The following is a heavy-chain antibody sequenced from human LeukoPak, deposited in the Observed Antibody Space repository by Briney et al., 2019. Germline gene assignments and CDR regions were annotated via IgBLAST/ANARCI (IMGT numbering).Heavy chain of an antibody. CDR2: FDPKDGET. J-gene: IGHJ4*02. Sequence: GASVKVRCKVSGYTLTELSMHWVRQAPGKGLEWMGGFDPKDGETIYAQKFQGRVTMTEDTSTDTAYMELSSLRSEATAVYYCATGIDGSGSPPGYWGQGTLVTVSS. CDR3: ATGIDGSGSPPGY. CDR1: GYTLTELS. V-gene: IGHV1-24*01. D-gene: IGHD3-10*01.